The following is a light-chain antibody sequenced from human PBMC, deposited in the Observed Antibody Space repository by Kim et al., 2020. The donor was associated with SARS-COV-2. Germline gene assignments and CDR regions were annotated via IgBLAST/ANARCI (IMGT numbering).Light chain of an antibody. J-gene: IGLJ3*02. CDR3: QVWDSSTWV. CDR1: NIVTKN. V-gene: IGLV3-9*01. Sequence: SVALRQTARITWGGNNIVTKNGHWYQQNPGQAPVLVMYRDTNRPSGIHERFSGSNSGNTATLTISRAQAGDEADYYCQVWDSSTWVFGGGTQLTVL. CDR2: RDT.